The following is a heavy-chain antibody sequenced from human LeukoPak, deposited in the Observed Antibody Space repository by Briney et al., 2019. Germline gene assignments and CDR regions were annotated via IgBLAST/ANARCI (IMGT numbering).Heavy chain of an antibody. CDR2: VRGSDSST. J-gene: IGHJ4*02. CDR3: AELGYYGFWSNDLVFDN. Sequence: GGSLRLSCALSGLTFNSYAMTWVRLAPGKGLGWVSAVRGSDSSTHYPDSVEGLFPISRDNSKDTLYLQILSLRVEDTAGYVCAELGYYGFWSNDLVFDNWGQGTLVTVSS. D-gene: IGHD3-3*01. V-gene: IGHV3-23*01. CDR1: GLTFNSYA.